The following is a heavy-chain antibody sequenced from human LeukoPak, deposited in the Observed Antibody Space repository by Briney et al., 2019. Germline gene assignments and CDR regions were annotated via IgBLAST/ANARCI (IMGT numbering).Heavy chain of an antibody. D-gene: IGHD3-22*01. CDR3: ARLLGSSGYAGDWYFDL. Sequence: SETLSLTCSVSGASVTRYYWSWIRQPVGKGLEWFGRIYTNGTVNYNPFLKSRVTMSRETSKNQFSLKLTSVTAADTAVYYCARLLGSSGYAGDWYFDLWGCGILVTVSS. J-gene: IGHJ2*01. CDR1: GASVTRYY. CDR2: IYTNGTV. V-gene: IGHV4-4*07.